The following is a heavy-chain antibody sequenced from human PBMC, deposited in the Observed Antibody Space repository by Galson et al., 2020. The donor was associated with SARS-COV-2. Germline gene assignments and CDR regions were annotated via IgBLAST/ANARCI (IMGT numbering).Heavy chain of an antibody. CDR1: GGSISSSSYY. V-gene: IGHV4-39*07. CDR2: IYYSGST. CDR3: AREGVLRYFDLTYYYYMDV. J-gene: IGHJ6*03. Sequence: SETLSLTCTVSGGSISSSSYYWGWIRQPQGKGLEWIGSIYYSGSTYYNPSLKSRVTISVDTSKNQFSLKLSSVTAADTAVYYCAREGVLRYFDLTYYYYMDVWGKGTTVTVSS. D-gene: IGHD3-9*01.